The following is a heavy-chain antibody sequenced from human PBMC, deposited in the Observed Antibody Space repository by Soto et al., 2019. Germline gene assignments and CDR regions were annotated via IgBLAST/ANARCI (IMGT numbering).Heavy chain of an antibody. Sequence: QVQLQESGPGLVKPSETLSLTCTVSGGSVSSGSYYWSWIRQPPGKGLEWIGYIYYSGSTNYNPSLKSRVTISVDTSKNQFSLKLSSVTAADTAVYYCARAEGPYDSSGYPFDYWGQGTLVTVSS. J-gene: IGHJ4*02. V-gene: IGHV4-61*01. D-gene: IGHD3-22*01. CDR2: IYYSGST. CDR3: ARAEGPYDSSGYPFDY. CDR1: GGSVSSGSYY.